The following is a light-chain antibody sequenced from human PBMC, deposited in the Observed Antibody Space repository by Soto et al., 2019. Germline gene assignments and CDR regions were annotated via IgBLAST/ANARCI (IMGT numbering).Light chain of an antibody. Sequence: DIEMTQSPCTLSRSVGDRVTITCRASQTISSWLASYQQKPGKAPKLLIYKASTLKSGVPSRFSGSGSGTEFTLTISSRQPDDFATYYCQHYNSYSEAFGQGTKVDI. CDR2: KAS. CDR3: QHYNSYSEA. V-gene: IGKV1-5*03. CDR1: QTISSW. J-gene: IGKJ1*01.